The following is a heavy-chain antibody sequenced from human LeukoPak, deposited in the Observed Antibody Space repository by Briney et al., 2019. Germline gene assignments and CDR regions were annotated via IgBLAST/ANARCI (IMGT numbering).Heavy chain of an antibody. CDR3: AVGSMGYDSSGHPTYYYYYMDV. D-gene: IGHD3-22*01. CDR1: GGSISSYY. V-gene: IGHV4-59*01. J-gene: IGHJ6*03. Sequence: PSETLTLTCTASGGSISSYYWSWIRQPPGKGLEWTGYIYYSGSTNYNPSLKSRVTISVDTSKNQFSLKLSSVTAADTAVYYCAVGSMGYDSSGHPTYYYYYMDVWGKGTTVTVSS. CDR2: IYYSGST.